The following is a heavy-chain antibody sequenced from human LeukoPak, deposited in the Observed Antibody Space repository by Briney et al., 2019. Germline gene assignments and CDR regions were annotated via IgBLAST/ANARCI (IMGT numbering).Heavy chain of an antibody. V-gene: IGHV3-48*01. CDR3: ASPFDY. CDR2: IYSISSTI. J-gene: IGHJ4*02. CDR1: GFTFSSYS. Sequence: GGSLRLSCAASGFTFSSYSMNWVRQAPGKGREWVSYIYSISSTIYYADSVKGRFTISRDNATDSLYLQMNSLRAEDTAVYYCASPFDYWGQGTLVTVSS.